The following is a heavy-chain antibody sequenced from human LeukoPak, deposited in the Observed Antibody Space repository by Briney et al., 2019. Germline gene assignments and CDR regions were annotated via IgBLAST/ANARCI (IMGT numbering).Heavy chain of an antibody. Sequence: SVKVSCKASGGTFSSYAISWVRQAPGQGLERVGGIIPIFGTANYAQKFQGRVTITADESTSTAYMELSSLRSEDTAVYYCARGVHQLLFATDAFDIWGQGTMVTVSS. CDR1: GGTFSSYA. V-gene: IGHV1-69*13. J-gene: IGHJ3*02. D-gene: IGHD2-2*01. CDR3: ARGVHQLLFATDAFDI. CDR2: IIPIFGTA.